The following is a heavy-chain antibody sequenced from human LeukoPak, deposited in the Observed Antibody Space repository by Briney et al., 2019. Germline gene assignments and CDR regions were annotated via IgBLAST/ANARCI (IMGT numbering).Heavy chain of an antibody. CDR1: GYTFTSYG. Sequence: ASVKASCKAPGYTFTSYGISWVRQAPGQGLEWMGWISAYNGNTNYAQKLQGRVTMTTDTSTSTAYMELRSLRSDDTAVYYCARVVGATDPPYYFDYWGQGTLVTVSS. CDR2: ISAYNGNT. CDR3: ARVVGATDPPYYFDY. D-gene: IGHD1-26*01. V-gene: IGHV1-18*01. J-gene: IGHJ4*02.